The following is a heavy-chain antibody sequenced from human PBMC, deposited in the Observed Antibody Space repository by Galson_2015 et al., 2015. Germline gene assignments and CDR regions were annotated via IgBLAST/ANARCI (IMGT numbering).Heavy chain of an antibody. CDR1: GFTFSSYG. V-gene: IGHV3-33*01. CDR2: IWYDGSNK. D-gene: IGHD3-3*01. Sequence: SLRLSCAASGFTFSSYGMHWVRQAPGKGLKWVAVIWYDGSNKYYADSVKGRFTISRDNSKNTLYLQMNSLRAEDTAVYYCARGTAYYDFWSGPDYWGQGTLVTVSS. J-gene: IGHJ4*02. CDR3: ARGTAYYDFWSGPDY.